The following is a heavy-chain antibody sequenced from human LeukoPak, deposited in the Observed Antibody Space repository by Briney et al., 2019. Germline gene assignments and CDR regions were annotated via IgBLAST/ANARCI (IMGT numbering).Heavy chain of an antibody. CDR2: IYTSGST. CDR1: GGSIRSYY. V-gene: IGHV4-4*07. J-gene: IGHJ6*03. D-gene: IGHD2-15*01. Sequence: SETLSLTCTVPGGSIRSYYWSWIRQPAGKGLEWIGRIYTSGSTNYNPSLKSRVTMSVDTSKNQFSLKLSSVTAADTAVYYCASRYCSGGSCYSGLNYYYYMDVWGKGTTVTVSS. CDR3: ASRYCSGGSCYSGLNYYYYMDV.